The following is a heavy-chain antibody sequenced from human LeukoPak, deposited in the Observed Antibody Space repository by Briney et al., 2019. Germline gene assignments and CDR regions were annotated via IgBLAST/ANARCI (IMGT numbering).Heavy chain of an antibody. V-gene: IGHV3-30-3*01. J-gene: IGHJ4*02. CDR1: GFTFSSYT. CDR3: ARDGPYYDVLTGYPPFDY. D-gene: IGHD3-9*01. CDR2: ISYDGINT. Sequence: PGGSLRLSCAASGFTFSSYTIHWVRQAPGKGLEWVAVISYDGINTYYADSVKGRFTLSRDNSKNTLYLQMNSLRSEDTAVYYCARDGPYYDVLTGYPPFDYWGQGTLVTVSS.